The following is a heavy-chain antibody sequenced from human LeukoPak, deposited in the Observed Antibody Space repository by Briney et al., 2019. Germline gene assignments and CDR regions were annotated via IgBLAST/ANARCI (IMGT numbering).Heavy chain of an antibody. V-gene: IGHV1-2*06. Sequence: GASVKVSCKASGYTFTGYYMHWVRQAPGQGLEWMGRINPNSGGTNYAQKFQGRVTMTRDTSISTAYMELSRLRSDDTAVYYCASHIWSGELLDVYWGQGTLVTVSS. D-gene: IGHD3-10*01. CDR3: ASHIWSGELLDVY. J-gene: IGHJ4*02. CDR1: GYTFTGYY. CDR2: INPNSGGT.